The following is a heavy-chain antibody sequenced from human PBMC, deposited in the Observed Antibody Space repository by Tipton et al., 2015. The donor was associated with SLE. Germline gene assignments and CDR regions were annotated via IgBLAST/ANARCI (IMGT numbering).Heavy chain of an antibody. Sequence: TLSLTCTVSGGSISSYYWSWIRQPPGKGLEWIGYIYYSGSTNYNPSLKSRVTISVDTSENQFSLKLSSVTAADTAAYYCARVFYDSSAYPYWYFDLWGRGTLVTVSS. D-gene: IGHD3-22*01. CDR1: GGSISSYY. CDR3: ARVFYDSSAYPYWYFDL. V-gene: IGHV4-59*01. J-gene: IGHJ2*01. CDR2: IYYSGST.